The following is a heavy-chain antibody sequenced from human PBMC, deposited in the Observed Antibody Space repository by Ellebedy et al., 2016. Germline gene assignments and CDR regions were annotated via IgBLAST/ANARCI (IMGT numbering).Heavy chain of an antibody. Sequence: GESLKISXAASGFIFNIAGMTWVRQAPGKGLEWVATIVFSGTATYYSDSVKGRFIISRDNAKNSLFLQMNSLRADDTAVYYCAKLTPNWGQGTLVTVSS. J-gene: IGHJ4*02. CDR1: GFIFNIAG. D-gene: IGHD1-1*01. CDR3: AKLTPN. CDR2: IVFSGTAT. V-gene: IGHV3-21*04.